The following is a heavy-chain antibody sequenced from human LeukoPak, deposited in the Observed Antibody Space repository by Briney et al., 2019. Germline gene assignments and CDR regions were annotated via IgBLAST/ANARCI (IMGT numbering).Heavy chain of an antibody. D-gene: IGHD3-9*01. CDR2: ISGTGYQT. CDR1: GFTFSTYA. J-gene: IGHJ4*02. Sequence: GGSLRLSCAASGFTFSTYALSRVRQAPGKGLEWVSLISGTGYQTDYADSVKGRFTISRDNSKNTLYLQMNSLKAEDTAVYYCAKHLRTNFWFFDHWGQGTLVTVSS. V-gene: IGHV3-23*01. CDR3: AKHLRTNFWFFDH.